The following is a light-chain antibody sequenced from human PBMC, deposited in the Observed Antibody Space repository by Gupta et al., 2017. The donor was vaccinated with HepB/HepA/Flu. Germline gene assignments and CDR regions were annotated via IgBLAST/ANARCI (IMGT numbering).Light chain of an antibody. CDR3: AAWDDSLNGSWV. J-gene: IGLJ3*02. CDR1: SSNIGSNT. Sequence: QSVLTQPPSASGTPGQRVTISCSGSSSNIGSNTVNWYQQHPGTAPKLLIYSNNQRPSGVPDRFSGSKSGTSASLAISGLQSEDEADYYCAAWDDSLNGSWVFGGGTKRTVL. CDR2: SNN. V-gene: IGLV1-44*01.